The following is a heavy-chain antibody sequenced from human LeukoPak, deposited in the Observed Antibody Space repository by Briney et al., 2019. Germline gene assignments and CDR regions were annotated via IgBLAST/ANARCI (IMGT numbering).Heavy chain of an antibody. V-gene: IGHV3-64*01. CDR2: ISGNGGST. D-gene: IGHD4-11*01. J-gene: IGHJ4*02. CDR3: ASVTTHGVSHYEYKY. Sequence: GGSLRLSCAASGFTFSSYVMHWVRQAPGKGLEYVSGISGNGGSTYYANSVKGRFTISRDNSKNTLYLQMGSLRAEDTAVYYCASVTTHGVSHYEYKYWGQGTLVTVSS. CDR1: GFTFSSYV.